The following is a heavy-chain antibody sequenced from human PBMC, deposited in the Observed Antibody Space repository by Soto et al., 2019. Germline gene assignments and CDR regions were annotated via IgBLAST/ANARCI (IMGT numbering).Heavy chain of an antibody. V-gene: IGHV1-3*01. J-gene: IGHJ6*02. CDR2: INAGNGNT. CDR1: GYTFTSYA. Sequence: QVQLVQSGAEVKKPGASVEVSCKASGYTFTSYAMHWVRQAPGQRLEWMGWINAGNGNTKYSQKFQGRVTITRDTSASTAYMELRCLRSEDTAVYYCARDQVYCSSTSCYVSFLLYYGMDVWGQGTTVTVSS. CDR3: ARDQVYCSSTSCYVSFLLYYGMDV. D-gene: IGHD2-2*01.